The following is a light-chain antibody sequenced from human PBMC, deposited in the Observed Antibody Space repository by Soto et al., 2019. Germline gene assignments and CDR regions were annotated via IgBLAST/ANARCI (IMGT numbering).Light chain of an antibody. CDR2: DAS. CDR1: QDITSD. J-gene: IGKJ1*01. CDR3: LQYYIYPPT. Sequence: AIQLTQSTSSLSASVGDRSTITCRASQDITSDLNWYQQKPGKAPKLLIADASSLQGGVPSRFSGSGSGTDFTLTISSPQPEDLATYYCLQYYIYPPTFGQGTKVEI. V-gene: IGKV1-6*01.